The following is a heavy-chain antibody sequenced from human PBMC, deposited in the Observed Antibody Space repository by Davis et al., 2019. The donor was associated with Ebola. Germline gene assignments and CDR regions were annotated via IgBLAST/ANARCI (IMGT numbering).Heavy chain of an antibody. CDR2: ISGYNGNT. D-gene: IGHD4/OR15-4a*01. Sequence: ASVKVSCKASGYSFPNFGISWVRQAPGQGLEWMGWISGYNGNTKYAQNFQGRVTMTTDTSTSTAYVELRNLGSGDTAVYYCARVWLTTRYVGYFDYWGQGTLVTISS. CDR3: ARVWLTTRYVGYFDY. J-gene: IGHJ4*02. V-gene: IGHV1-18*01. CDR1: GYSFPNFG.